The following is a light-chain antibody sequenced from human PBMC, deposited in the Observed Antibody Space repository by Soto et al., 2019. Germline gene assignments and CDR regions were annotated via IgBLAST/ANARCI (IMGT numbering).Light chain of an antibody. CDR2: GAS. CDR3: QQYNNWPFS. J-gene: IGKJ5*01. Sequence: EIVMTQSPATLSVSPGERATLSCRASQSVGSNLAWYQQKAGQAPRLLIDGASTRATGIPARFSGTGSETDFTLTISGLQSEDSAVYFCQQYNNWPFSFGQGTRLEIK. V-gene: IGKV3-15*01. CDR1: QSVGSN.